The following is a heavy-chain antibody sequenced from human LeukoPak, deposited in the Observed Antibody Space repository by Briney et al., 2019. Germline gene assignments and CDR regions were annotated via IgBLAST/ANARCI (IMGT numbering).Heavy chain of an antibody. V-gene: IGHV4-59*08. D-gene: IGHD5-24*01. CDR3: ARVRGVGDGYNYDY. Sequence: PSETLSLTCTVSGGSISSYYWSWIRQPPGKGLEWLGYIYYSGSTNYNPSLKSRVTISVDTSKNQFSLKLSSVTAADTAVYYCARVRGVGDGYNYDYWGQGTLVIASS. CDR2: IYYSGST. CDR1: GGSISSYY. J-gene: IGHJ4*02.